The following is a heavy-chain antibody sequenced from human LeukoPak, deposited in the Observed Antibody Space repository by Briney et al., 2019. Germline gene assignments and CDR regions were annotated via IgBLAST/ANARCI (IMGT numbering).Heavy chain of an antibody. CDR3: ARDSYYYDSSGYYYYFDY. Sequence: QSGGSLRLSCAASGFTFSSFWMSWVRQAPGKGLEWVANIKQDGSEKYYVDSVKGRFTISRDNAKNSLYPQMNSLRAEDTAVYYCARDSYYYDSSGYYYYFDYWGQGTLVTVSS. J-gene: IGHJ4*02. D-gene: IGHD3-22*01. V-gene: IGHV3-7*01. CDR1: GFTFSSFW. CDR2: IKQDGSEK.